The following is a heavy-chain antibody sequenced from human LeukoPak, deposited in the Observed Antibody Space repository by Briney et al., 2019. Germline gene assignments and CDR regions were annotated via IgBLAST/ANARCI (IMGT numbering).Heavy chain of an antibody. D-gene: IGHD6-13*01. Sequence: SETLSLTCTVSGGSISSYYWSWIRQPPGKGLEWFGYIYYSGSTNYNPSLKSRVTISVDTSKNQFSLKLSSVTAADTAVYYCARDRTAAGTDFDYWGQGTLVTVSS. V-gene: IGHV4-59*01. CDR2: IYYSGST. J-gene: IGHJ4*02. CDR1: GGSISSYY. CDR3: ARDRTAAGTDFDY.